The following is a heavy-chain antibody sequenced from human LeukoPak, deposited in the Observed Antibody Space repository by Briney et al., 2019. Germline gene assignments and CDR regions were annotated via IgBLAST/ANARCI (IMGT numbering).Heavy chain of an antibody. V-gene: IGHV1-18*01. D-gene: IGHD3-3*01. CDR3: ARAEYYDFWSGYYDFDY. Sequence: GASVKVSCKASGYTFTSYGISWVRQAPGQGLEWMGWISAYNGNTNYAQKLQGRVTMTTDTSTSTAYMGLRSLRSDDTAVYYCARAEYYDFWSGYYDFDYWGQGTLVTVSS. CDR1: GYTFTSYG. J-gene: IGHJ4*02. CDR2: ISAYNGNT.